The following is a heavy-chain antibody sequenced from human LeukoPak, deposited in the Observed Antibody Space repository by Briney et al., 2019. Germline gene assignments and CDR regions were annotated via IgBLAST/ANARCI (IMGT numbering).Heavy chain of an antibody. CDR1: GFTFSSYA. CDR2: ISGSGGST. Sequence: GGSLRLSCAASGFTFSSYAMSWVRQAPGKGLEWVSAISGSGGSTYYAASVKGRFTISRDNSKNTLYLQMNSLRAEDTAVYYCAKDLEWELSYFDYWGQGTLVTVSS. D-gene: IGHD1-26*01. CDR3: AKDLEWELSYFDY. V-gene: IGHV3-23*01. J-gene: IGHJ4*02.